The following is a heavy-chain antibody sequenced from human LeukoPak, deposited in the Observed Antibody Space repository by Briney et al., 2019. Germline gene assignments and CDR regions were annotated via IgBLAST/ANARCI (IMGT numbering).Heavy chain of an antibody. CDR3: ARRGALYDSSGYASGDYFDY. CDR2: INPNSGGT. J-gene: IGHJ4*02. CDR1: GYTFTSYY. Sequence: ASVKVSCKASGYTFTSYYMHWVLQAPGQGLEWMGWINPNSGGTNYAQKFQGRVTMTRDTSISTAYMELSRLRSDDTAVYYCARRGALYDSSGYASGDYFDYWGQGTLVTVSS. V-gene: IGHV1-2*02. D-gene: IGHD3-22*01.